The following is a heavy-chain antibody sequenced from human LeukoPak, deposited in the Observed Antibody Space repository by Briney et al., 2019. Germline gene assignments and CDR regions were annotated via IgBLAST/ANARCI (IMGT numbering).Heavy chain of an antibody. D-gene: IGHD3-10*01. Sequence: GASVKLSCKTSGYVFTAYYIHWVRQAPGQGREWLGFVKPATGATNSAQQLQGRVSMTSDASVTTAYMELSGLTSDDTALYFCARERPTLLTRIRGIATAPDHWGQGTLVTVSS. CDR1: GYVFTAYY. V-gene: IGHV1-2*02. CDR2: VKPATGAT. J-gene: IGHJ5*02. CDR3: ARERPTLLTRIRGIATAPDH.